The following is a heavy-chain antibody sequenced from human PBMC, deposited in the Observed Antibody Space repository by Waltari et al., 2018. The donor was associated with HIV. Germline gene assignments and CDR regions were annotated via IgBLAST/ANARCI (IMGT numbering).Heavy chain of an antibody. CDR2: IRMDNNEK. CDR1: GFAFRHYS. CDR3: VRDDPGYGPIDQ. D-gene: IGHD5-18*01. J-gene: IGHJ5*02. V-gene: IGHV3-7*03. Sequence: LVESGGGVVKTGESLRLPCEASGFAFRHYSFNWVLQRPRGGRGWGAEIRMDNNEKSDLDSVRGRFVISRDDSERSVHLQMDSLKKEDTGKYFCVRDDPGYGPIDQWGRGTLVTV.